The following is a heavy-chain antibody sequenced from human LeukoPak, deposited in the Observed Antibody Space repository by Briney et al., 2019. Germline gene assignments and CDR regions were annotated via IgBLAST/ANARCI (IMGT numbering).Heavy chain of an antibody. J-gene: IGHJ4*02. CDR1: GFGFSGYW. V-gene: IGHV3-7*03. CDR3: AREEVKSFDN. CDR2: IKQDGSET. Sequence: GGSLRLSCAASGFGFSGYWMTWVRQAPGKGLEWVANIKQDGSETSYVTSVRGRFTISRDNAKNSLYLQMNNLRVEDTAVYFCAREEVKSFDNWGQGTLVTVSS.